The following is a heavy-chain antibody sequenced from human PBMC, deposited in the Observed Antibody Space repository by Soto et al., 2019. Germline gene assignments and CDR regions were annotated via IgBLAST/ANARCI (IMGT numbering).Heavy chain of an antibody. Sequence: ESLKISCKGSGYSFPSYWISWVRQMPGKGLEWMGRIDPSDSYTNYSPSFQGHVTISADKSISTAYLQWSSLKASDTAMYYCARQDTAMVYPSHDAFDIWGQGTMVTVSS. J-gene: IGHJ3*02. CDR1: GYSFPSYW. CDR3: ARQDTAMVYPSHDAFDI. V-gene: IGHV5-10-1*01. CDR2: IDPSDSYT. D-gene: IGHD5-18*01.